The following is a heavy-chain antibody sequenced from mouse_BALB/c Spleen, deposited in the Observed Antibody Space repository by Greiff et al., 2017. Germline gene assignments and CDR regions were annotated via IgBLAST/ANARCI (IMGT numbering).Heavy chain of an antibody. D-gene: IGHD2-4*01. Sequence: EVMLVESGGGLVKPGGSLKLSCAASGFTFSDYYMYWVRQTPEKRLEWVATISDGGSYTYYPDSVKGRFTISRDNAKNNLYLQMSSLKSEDTAMYYCARDGIYYDYHYYAMDYWGQGTSVTVSS. CDR1: GFTFSDYY. CDR2: ISDGGSYT. V-gene: IGHV5-4*02. CDR3: ARDGIYYDYHYYAMDY. J-gene: IGHJ4*01.